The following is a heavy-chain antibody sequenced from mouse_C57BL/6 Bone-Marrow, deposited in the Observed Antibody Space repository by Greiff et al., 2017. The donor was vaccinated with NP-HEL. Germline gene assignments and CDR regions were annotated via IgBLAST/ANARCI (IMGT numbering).Heavy chain of an antibody. V-gene: IGHV5-4*01. D-gene: IGHD1-1*01. J-gene: IGHJ4*01. CDR1: GFTFSSYA. CDR2: ISDGGSYT. Sequence: EVMLVESGGGLVKPGGSLKLSCAASGFTFSSYAMSWVRQTPEKRLEWVATISDGGSYTYYPDNVKGRFTISRDNAKNNLYLQMSHLKSEDTAMYYCARDGGTTVAYYAMDYWGQGTSVTVSS. CDR3: ARDGGTTVAYYAMDY.